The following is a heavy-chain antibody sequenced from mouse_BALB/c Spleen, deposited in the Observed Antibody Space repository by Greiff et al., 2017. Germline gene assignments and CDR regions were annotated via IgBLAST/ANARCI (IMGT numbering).Heavy chain of an antibody. J-gene: IGHJ4*01. CDR1: GFSLTSYG. CDR3: AKTGNGYAMDY. CDR2: IWAGGST. Sequence: VQLMESGPGLVAPSQSLSITCTVSGFSLTSYGVHWVRQPPGKGLEWLGVIWAGGSTNYNSALMSRLSISKDNSKSQVFLKMNSLQTDDTAMYYCAKTGNGYAMDYWGQGTSVTVSS. V-gene: IGHV2-9*02. D-gene: IGHD4-1*01.